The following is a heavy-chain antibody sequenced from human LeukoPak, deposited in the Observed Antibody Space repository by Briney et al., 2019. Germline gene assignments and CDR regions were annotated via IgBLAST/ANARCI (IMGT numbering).Heavy chain of an antibody. V-gene: IGHV3-7*04. CDR2: IKQDGSEK. CDR3: ARADSTDYYDSSGYSVVYYFDY. Sequence: GGSLRLSCAASGFTFSSYWMSWVRQAPGKGLEWVANIKQDGSEKYCVDSVKGRFTISRDNAKNSLYLQMNSLRAEDTAVYYCARADSTDYYDSSGYSVVYYFDYWGQGTLVTVSP. CDR1: GFTFSSYW. J-gene: IGHJ4*02. D-gene: IGHD3-22*01.